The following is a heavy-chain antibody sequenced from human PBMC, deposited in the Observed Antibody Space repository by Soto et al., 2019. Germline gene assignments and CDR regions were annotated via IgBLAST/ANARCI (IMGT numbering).Heavy chain of an antibody. CDR1: GGTFSSYA. CDR2: IIPIFGTA. V-gene: IGHV1-69*12. Sequence: QVQLVQSGAEVKKPGSSVKVSCKASGGTFSSYAISWVRQAPGQGLEWMGGIIPIFGTANYAQKFQGRGTNTAEEATSTAYMGLSSLRSEDTAVYYCAGQMGVTGAYERYCGMDVWGQGTTVTVSS. CDR3: AGQMGVTGAYERYCGMDV. J-gene: IGHJ6*02. D-gene: IGHD1-20*01.